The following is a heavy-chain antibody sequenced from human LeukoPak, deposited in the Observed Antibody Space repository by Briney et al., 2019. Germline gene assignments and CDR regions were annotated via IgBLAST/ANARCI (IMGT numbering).Heavy chain of an antibody. CDR3: AGKSGVSGFFDS. CDR2: ISRGGNTI. CDR1: GFTFSSYS. D-gene: IGHD5/OR15-5a*01. Sequence: GGSLRLSCAASGFTFSSYSMNWVRQAPGKGLEWVSYISRGGNTIYYADSVKGRFTISRDNAKNFLYLQMDSLRAEDTAMYYCAGKSGVSGFFDSWGQGTLVTVSS. J-gene: IGHJ4*02. V-gene: IGHV3-48*04.